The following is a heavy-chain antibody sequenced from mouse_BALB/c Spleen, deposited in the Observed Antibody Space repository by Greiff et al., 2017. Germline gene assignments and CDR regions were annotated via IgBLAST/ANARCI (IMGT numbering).Heavy chain of an antibody. Sequence: QVQLKQSGPGLVQPSQSLSITCTVSGFSLTSYGVHWVRQSPGKGLEWLGVISSGGSTDYNAAFISRLSISKDNSKSQVFFKMNSLQANDTAIYYCARNRGMNAMDYWGQGTSVTVSS. J-gene: IGHJ4*01. CDR2: ISSGGST. D-gene: IGHD2-10*02. CDR3: ARNRGMNAMDY. CDR1: GFSLTSYG. V-gene: IGHV2-2*02.